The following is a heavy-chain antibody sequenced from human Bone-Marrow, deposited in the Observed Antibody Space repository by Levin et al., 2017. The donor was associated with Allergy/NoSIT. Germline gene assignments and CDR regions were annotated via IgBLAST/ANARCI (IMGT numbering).Heavy chain of an antibody. D-gene: IGHD4/OR15-4a*01. CDR3: ARGDYAGGEYFDY. Sequence: GESLKISCAASGFIFSNYQMNWVRQAPGKGLEWVSYISSGDSRRTYYPDSVQGRFIISRDNTKNSLYLQINTLGAEDTGVYYCARGDYAGGEYFDYWGRGTLVIVSS. CDR2: ISSGDSRRT. J-gene: IGHJ4*02. V-gene: IGHV3-48*03. CDR1: GFIFSNYQ.